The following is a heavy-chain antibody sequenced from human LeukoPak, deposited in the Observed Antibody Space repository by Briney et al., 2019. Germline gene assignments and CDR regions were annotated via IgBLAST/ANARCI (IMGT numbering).Heavy chain of an antibody. CDR1: GGTFSSYA. CDR2: IIPISGTA. Sequence: ASVKVSCKASGGTFSSYAISWVRQAPGQGLEWMGGIIPISGTANYAQKFQGRVTITADESTSTAYMELSSLRSEDTAVYYCARGHLFNPRPAFDIWGQGTMVTVSS. D-gene: IGHD1-14*01. CDR3: ARGHLFNPRPAFDI. V-gene: IGHV1-69*13. J-gene: IGHJ3*02.